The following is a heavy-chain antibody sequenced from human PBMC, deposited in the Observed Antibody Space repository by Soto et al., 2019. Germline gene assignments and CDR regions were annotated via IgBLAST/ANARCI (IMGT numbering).Heavy chain of an antibody. D-gene: IGHD5-12*01. V-gene: IGHV4-31*03. CDR2: IYYSGST. J-gene: IGHJ3*02. CDR1: GGSISSGGYY. Sequence: SETLSLTCTVSGGSISSGGYYWSWIRQHPGKGLEWIGYIYYSGSTYYNPSLKSRVTISVDTSKNQFSLKLSSVTAADTAVYYCARGIYSGYDDDAFDIWGQGTMVTVSS. CDR3: ARGIYSGYDDDAFDI.